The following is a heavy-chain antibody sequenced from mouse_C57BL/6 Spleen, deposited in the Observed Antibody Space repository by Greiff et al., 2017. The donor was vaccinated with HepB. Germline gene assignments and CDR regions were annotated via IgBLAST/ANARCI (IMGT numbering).Heavy chain of an antibody. CDR2: IYYSGTI. CDR3: ARDKDYYGSRSAWFAY. CDR1: GISITTGNYR. Sequence: EVQLQESGPGLVKPSQTVFLTCTVTGISITTGNYRWSWIRQFPGNKLEWIGYIYYSGTITYNPSLTSRTTITRDTPKNQFFLEMNSLTAEDTATYYCARDKDYYGSRSAWFAYWGQGTLVTVSA. J-gene: IGHJ3*01. D-gene: IGHD1-1*01. V-gene: IGHV3-5*01.